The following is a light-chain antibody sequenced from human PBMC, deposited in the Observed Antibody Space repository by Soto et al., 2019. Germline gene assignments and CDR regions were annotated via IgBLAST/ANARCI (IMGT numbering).Light chain of an antibody. V-gene: IGLV2-14*03. J-gene: IGLJ1*01. CDR2: DVS. Sequence: QSVLTQPASVSGSPGQSITISCTGTSSDIGGYNFVSWYQHHPGKAPRLLIFDVSDRPSGVSDRFSGSKSGNTASLTISGLQAEDEADYYCSSYISSSTPYVFGTGTKVTVL. CDR1: SSDIGGYNF. CDR3: SSYISSSTPYV.